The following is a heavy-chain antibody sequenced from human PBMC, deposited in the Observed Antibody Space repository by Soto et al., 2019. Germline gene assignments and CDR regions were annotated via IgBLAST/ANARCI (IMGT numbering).Heavy chain of an antibody. V-gene: IGHV3-30*18. CDR1: GFTFSSYG. Sequence: GGSLRLSCAASGFTFSSYGMHWVRQAPGKGLEWVAVISYDGSNKYYADSVKGRFTISRDNSKNTLYLQMNSLRAEDTDVYYCANDRHYYDSSGYPLDFWGQGTLVTVSS. J-gene: IGHJ4*02. CDR2: ISYDGSNK. CDR3: ANDRHYYDSSGYPLDF. D-gene: IGHD3-22*01.